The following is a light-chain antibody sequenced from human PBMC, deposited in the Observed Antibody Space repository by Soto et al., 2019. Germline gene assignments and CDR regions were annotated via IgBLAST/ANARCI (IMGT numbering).Light chain of an antibody. V-gene: IGKV1-5*03. Sequence: DIQMTQSPSTLSASVGDRVTITCRASQSISSWLAWYQQKPGKAPKLLIYKASSLESGVPSRFSGSGSGTDFTLNISSLQPDEFETYYCQQYNSYWTFGQGTKVEIK. CDR2: KAS. CDR1: QSISSW. CDR3: QQYNSYWT. J-gene: IGKJ1*01.